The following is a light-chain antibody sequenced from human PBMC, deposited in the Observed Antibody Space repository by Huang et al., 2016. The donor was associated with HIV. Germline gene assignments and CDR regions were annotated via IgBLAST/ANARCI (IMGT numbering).Light chain of an antibody. CDR3: MQGTY. CDR2: KVS. J-gene: IGKJ2*01. V-gene: IGKV2-30*01. Sequence: DLVMTQSPLSLPVTLGQPASISCRSRESLVYSDGNTYWNWFQPRPGQSPRRLIYKVSNRDSGVPDRFSGSGSGTDFTLKISRVEAEDVGVYYCMQGTYFGQGTRLEIK. CDR1: ESLVYSDGNTY.